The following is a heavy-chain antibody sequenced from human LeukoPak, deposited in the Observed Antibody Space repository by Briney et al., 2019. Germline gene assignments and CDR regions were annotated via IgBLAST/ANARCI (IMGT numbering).Heavy chain of an antibody. J-gene: IGHJ5*02. CDR1: GYTFNAYW. D-gene: IGHD3-10*01. Sequence: GGSLRLSCVASGYTFNAYWMTWVRQAPGKGLEWVANIKEDGSETYYVDSVKGRCTISRDNAKKSLYLQTSSLRAEDTAIYYCATTLVRQGSFTWGQGTRVTVSS. CDR3: ATTLVRQGSFT. V-gene: IGHV3-7*01. CDR2: IKEDGSET.